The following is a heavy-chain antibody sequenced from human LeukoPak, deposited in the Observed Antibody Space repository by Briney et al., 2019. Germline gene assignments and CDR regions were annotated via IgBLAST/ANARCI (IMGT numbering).Heavy chain of an antibody. D-gene: IGHD3-10*01. CDR1: GFTVSSNY. Sequence: GGSLRLSCAASGFTVSSNYMSWVRQAPGKGLEWVLVIYSGGSTYYADSVKGRFTISRDNSKNTLYLQMNSLRAEDTAVYYCAKDPGLGNYFDYWGQGTLVTVSS. CDR2: IYSGGST. J-gene: IGHJ4*02. CDR3: AKDPGLGNYFDY. V-gene: IGHV3-53*01.